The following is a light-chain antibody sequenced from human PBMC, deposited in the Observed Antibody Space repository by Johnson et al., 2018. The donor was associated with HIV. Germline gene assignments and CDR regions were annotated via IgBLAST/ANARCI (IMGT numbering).Light chain of an antibody. J-gene: IGLJ1*01. Sequence: QSVLTQPPSVSAAPGQKVTISCSGSSSNIGNNYVSWYQQLPGTAPKLLIYDNNKRPSGIPDRFSGSKSGTSATLGITGLQTGDEADHYCGTWDSSLSAYVVGTGTKVTVL. CDR1: SSNIGNNY. CDR3: GTWDSSLSAYV. V-gene: IGLV1-51*01. CDR2: DNN.